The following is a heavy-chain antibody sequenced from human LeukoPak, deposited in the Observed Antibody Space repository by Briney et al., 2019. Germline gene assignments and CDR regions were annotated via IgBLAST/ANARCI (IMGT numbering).Heavy chain of an antibody. CDR3: ARDNAGANWFDP. Sequence: SETLSLTCTVSGASISSGSYYWGWIRQPPGKGLEWIGYINYSGSTNYNPSLKSRVTISVDTSKNQFSLKLSSATAADTAVYYCARDNAGANWFDPWGQGTLVTVSS. CDR2: INYSGST. CDR1: GASISSGSYY. J-gene: IGHJ5*02. V-gene: IGHV4-61*01. D-gene: IGHD6-13*01.